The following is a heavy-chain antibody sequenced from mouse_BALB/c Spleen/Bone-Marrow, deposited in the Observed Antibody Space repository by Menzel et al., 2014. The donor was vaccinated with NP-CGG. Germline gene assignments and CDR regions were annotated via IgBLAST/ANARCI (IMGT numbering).Heavy chain of an antibody. D-gene: IGHD2-1*01. Sequence: VQLKESGPDLEKPGASVEISCKASGYSFTGYNMNWVKQSNGKSLEWIGNIDPYSGTTNYNQKFKGKATLTVDKSSSTAYMQLKSLTSEDSAVYYCARYGNYFDYWGQGTTLTVSS. CDR3: ARYGNYFDY. V-gene: IGHV1-39*01. CDR2: IDPYSGTT. J-gene: IGHJ2*01. CDR1: GYSFTGYN.